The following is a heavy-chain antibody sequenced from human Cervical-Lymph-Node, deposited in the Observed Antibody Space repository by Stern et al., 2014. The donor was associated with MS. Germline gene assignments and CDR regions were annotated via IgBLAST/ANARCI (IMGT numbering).Heavy chain of an antibody. CDR2: IWHDGSNK. CDR3: ARGLRSYGMDV. CDR1: GFAFSSFG. V-gene: IGHV3-33*01. J-gene: IGHJ6*02. D-gene: IGHD3-3*01. Sequence: VQLVESGGGVVQPGRSLRLSCAAAGFAFSSFGMHWVRQAPGKGPEWVAVIWHDGSNKNYADSVKGRFTISRDNSKNTLYLQMNSLRAEDTAVYYCARGLRSYGMDVWGQGTTVTVSS.